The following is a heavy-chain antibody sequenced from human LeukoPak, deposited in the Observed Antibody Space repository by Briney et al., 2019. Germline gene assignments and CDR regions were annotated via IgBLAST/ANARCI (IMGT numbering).Heavy chain of an antibody. Sequence: PGGSLRLSCAASGFTFSTYAMSWVRQAPGKGLEWVSGISGSGGSTFYADSVKGRFTISRDNSKNTLYLQMNSLRAEDTAVYYCAKVVWYSVSSVLTEGFDIWGQGTLVTVSS. J-gene: IGHJ3*02. CDR3: AKVVWYSVSSVLTEGFDI. CDR1: GFTFSTYA. CDR2: ISGSGGST. D-gene: IGHD6-6*01. V-gene: IGHV3-23*01.